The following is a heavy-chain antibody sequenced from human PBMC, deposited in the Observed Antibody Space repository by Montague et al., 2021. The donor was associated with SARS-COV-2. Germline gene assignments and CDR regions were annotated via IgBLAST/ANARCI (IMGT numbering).Heavy chain of an antibody. CDR3: ARHVDSYGPYYFDY. CDR2: IYYSGST. J-gene: IGHJ4*02. Sequence: SETLSLTCTVSGGPISSSCYYWGWIRQPPGKGLEWIGSIYYSGSTYYNPSLKSPVTIPVDTSKNPFSLKLSSATAADPAVYYCARHVDSYGPYYFDYWGQGTLVTVSS. D-gene: IGHD5-18*01. V-gene: IGHV4-39*01. CDR1: GGPISSSCYY.